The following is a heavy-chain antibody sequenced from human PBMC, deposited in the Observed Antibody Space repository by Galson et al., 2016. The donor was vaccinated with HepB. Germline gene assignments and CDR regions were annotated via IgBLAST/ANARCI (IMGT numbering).Heavy chain of an antibody. Sequence: SLRLSCAASGFNFNNFGMHWVRQAPGKGLEWVAVISEDGREKYYADSVKGRFTISRDNSKNTLYLQMNSRRAEDTAVYYCAKDGWRSSVGYFYYYGLDVWGHGTTVTVSS. CDR2: ISEDGREK. D-gene: IGHD3-16*01. V-gene: IGHV3-30*18. CDR3: AKDGWRSSVGYFYYYGLDV. J-gene: IGHJ6*02. CDR1: GFNFNNFG.